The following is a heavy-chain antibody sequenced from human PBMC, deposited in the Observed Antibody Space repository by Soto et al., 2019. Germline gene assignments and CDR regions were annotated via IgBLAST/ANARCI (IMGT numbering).Heavy chain of an antibody. CDR2: INPNSGGT. CDR3: ARDRGSSSLPYYYYGMDV. V-gene: IGHV1-2*04. J-gene: IGHJ6*02. CDR1: GYTFTGYY. Sequence: QVQLVQSGAEVKKPGASVKVSCKASGYTFTGYYMHWVRQAPGQGLEWMGWINPNSGGTNYAQKFQGWVTMTRDTSISTAYMELSRLRSDDTAVYYCARDRGSSSLPYYYYGMDVWGQGTTVTVSS. D-gene: IGHD6-6*01.